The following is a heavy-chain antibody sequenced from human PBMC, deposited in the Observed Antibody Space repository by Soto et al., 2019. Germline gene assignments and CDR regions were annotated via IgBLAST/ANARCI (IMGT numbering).Heavy chain of an antibody. J-gene: IGHJ4*02. CDR1: GFTFTSSA. Sequence: SAKVSCKASGFTFTSSAVQWVRQARGQRLEWIGWIVVGSGNTNYAQKFQERVTITRDMSTSTAYMELSSLRSEDTAVYYCAAVAGTLYYFDYWGQGTLVTVSS. V-gene: IGHV1-58*01. CDR2: IVVGSGNT. CDR3: AAVAGTLYYFDY. D-gene: IGHD6-19*01.